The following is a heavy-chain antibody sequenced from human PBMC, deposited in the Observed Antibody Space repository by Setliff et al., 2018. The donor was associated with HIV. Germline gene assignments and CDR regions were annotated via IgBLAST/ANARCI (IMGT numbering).Heavy chain of an antibody. J-gene: IGHJ4*02. V-gene: IGHV3-9*01. D-gene: IGHD5-18*01. CDR2: INWSSRNM. CDR3: AKDRWFSRGYSTTWVEGPFDY. CDR1: GFTFDDYA. Sequence: SCAASGFTFDDYAMHWVRQAPGKGLEWVSGINWSSRNMGYADSVKGRFTISRDNAKSFLYLQMDSLRAEDTALYYCAKDRWFSRGYSTTWVEGPFDYWGQGTLVTVSS.